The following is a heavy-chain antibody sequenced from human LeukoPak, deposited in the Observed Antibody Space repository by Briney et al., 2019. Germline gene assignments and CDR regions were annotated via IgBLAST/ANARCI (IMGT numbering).Heavy chain of an antibody. CDR2: INGDGSST. V-gene: IGHV3-74*01. CDR1: GFTFSSYG. Sequence: GGSLRLSCTASGFTFSSYGMNWVRQAPGKGLVWVSRINGDGSSTSYADSVKGRFSISRDNTRNTVYMQMNSLRAEDTAVYYCTRGGGTSDYWGQGTLVTVSS. CDR3: TRGGGTSDY. D-gene: IGHD1-14*01. J-gene: IGHJ4*02.